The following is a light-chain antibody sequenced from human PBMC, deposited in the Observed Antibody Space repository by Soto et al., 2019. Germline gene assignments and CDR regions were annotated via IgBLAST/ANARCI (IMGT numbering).Light chain of an antibody. J-gene: IGKJ1*01. V-gene: IGKV3-11*01. CDR3: QQRSNSPWT. Sequence: DIVLTQSPATLSLSPGERATLSCRASQSVSSYLAWYQQKPGQAPRLLIYDASNRATGIPARFSGSGSGTDFTLTISSLEPEDFAVYYCQQRSNSPWTFGQGPKVEIK. CDR1: QSVSSY. CDR2: DAS.